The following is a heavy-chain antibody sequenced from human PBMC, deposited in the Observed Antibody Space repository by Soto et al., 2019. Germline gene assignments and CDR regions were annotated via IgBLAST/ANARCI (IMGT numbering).Heavy chain of an antibody. CDR1: GGTLNSQS. CDR3: ATSLAARRKPYNWLDA. D-gene: IGHD6-6*01. V-gene: IGHV1-69*06. J-gene: IGHJ5*02. Sequence: QVQVFQSGAEVKKPGSSVRVSCRVSGGTLNSQSITWVRQAPGQGLEWMGGIIPMFGTPTDAKKFRGRVTISADTSTSIVYMELRSLSSQDTAVYYCATSLAARRKPYNWLDAWGQGTLVTVSS. CDR2: IIPMFGTP.